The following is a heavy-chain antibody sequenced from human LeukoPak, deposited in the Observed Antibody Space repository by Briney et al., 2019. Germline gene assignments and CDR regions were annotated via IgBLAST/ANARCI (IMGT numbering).Heavy chain of an antibody. D-gene: IGHD6-19*01. CDR1: GGSISSYY. V-gene: IGHV4-4*07. J-gene: IGHJ2*01. Sequence: SETLSLTCTVSGGSISSYYWSWIRQPAGKGLEWIGRIYTSGSTNYNPSLKSRVTMSVDTSKNQFSLKLSSVTAADTAVYYCARDRQWLAYWYLDLWGRGTLVTVSS. CDR2: IYTSGST. CDR3: ARDRQWLAYWYLDL.